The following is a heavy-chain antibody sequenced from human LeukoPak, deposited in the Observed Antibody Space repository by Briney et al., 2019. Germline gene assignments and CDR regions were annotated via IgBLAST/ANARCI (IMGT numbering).Heavy chain of an antibody. V-gene: IGHV1-69*13. Sequence: SVKVSCKASGYTFTGYYMHWVRQAPGQGLEWMGGIIPIFGTANYAQKFQGRVTITADESTSTAYMELSSLRSEDTAVYYCASGGDIVVVPAAQKYYFDYWGQGTLVTVSS. J-gene: IGHJ4*02. D-gene: IGHD2-2*01. CDR2: IIPIFGTA. CDR1: GYTFTGYY. CDR3: ASGGDIVVVPAAQKYYFDY.